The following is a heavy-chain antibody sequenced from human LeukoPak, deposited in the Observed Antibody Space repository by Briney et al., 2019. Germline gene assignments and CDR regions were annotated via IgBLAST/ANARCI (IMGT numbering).Heavy chain of an antibody. CDR3: ARSYSGSYYDWFDP. CDR2: SYYSGST. V-gene: IGHV4-59*08. D-gene: IGHD1-26*01. J-gene: IGHJ5*02. Sequence: SETLSLTCTVSGGSISTYYWSWIRQPPGKGLEWIGYSYYSGSTNYSPSLKSRVTISVDTSKNQFSLKLSSVTAAGTAVYYCARSYSGSYYDWFDPWGQGTLVSVSS. CDR1: GGSISTYY.